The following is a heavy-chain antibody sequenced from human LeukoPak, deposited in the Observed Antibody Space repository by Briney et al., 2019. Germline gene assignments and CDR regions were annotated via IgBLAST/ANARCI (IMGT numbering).Heavy chain of an antibody. Sequence: ASVKVSCEASGYTFTGYYMHWVRQAPGQGLEWMGRINPNSGGTNYAQKFQGRVTMTRDTSISTAYMELSRLRSDDTAVYYCARIMTTVTTYAFDIWGQGTMVTVSS. D-gene: IGHD4-17*01. CDR2: INPNSGGT. CDR1: GYTFTGYY. V-gene: IGHV1-2*06. CDR3: ARIMTTVTTYAFDI. J-gene: IGHJ3*02.